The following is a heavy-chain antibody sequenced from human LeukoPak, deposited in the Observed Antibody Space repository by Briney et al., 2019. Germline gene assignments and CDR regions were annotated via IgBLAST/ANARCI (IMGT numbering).Heavy chain of an antibody. J-gene: IGHJ6*02. D-gene: IGHD3-3*01. V-gene: IGHV1-8*01. CDR1: GYTFTSYD. CDR3: ARGQKNYDFWSDLHFGDYYYYGMDV. Sequence: ASVKVSCKASGYTFTSYDINWVRQATGQGLEWMGWMNPNSGNTGYAQKFQGRVTMTRNTSISTAYMELSSLRSEDTAVYYCARGQKNYDFWSDLHFGDYYYYGMDVWGQGTTVTVSS. CDR2: MNPNSGNT.